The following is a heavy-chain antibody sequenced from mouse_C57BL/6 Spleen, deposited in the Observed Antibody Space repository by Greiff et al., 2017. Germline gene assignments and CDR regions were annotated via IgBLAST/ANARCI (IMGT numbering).Heavy chain of an antibody. V-gene: IGHV1-69*01. CDR2: IDPSDSYT. Sequence: QVQLQQSGAELVMPGASVKLSCKASGYTFTSYWMHWVKQRPGQGLEWIGEIDPSDSYTNYNQKFKGKSTLTVDKSSSTAYMQLSSLTSEDSAVYYCARREAIYYDGFDYWGQGTTLTVSS. CDR1: GYTFTSYW. D-gene: IGHD2-4*01. J-gene: IGHJ2*01. CDR3: ARREAIYYDGFDY.